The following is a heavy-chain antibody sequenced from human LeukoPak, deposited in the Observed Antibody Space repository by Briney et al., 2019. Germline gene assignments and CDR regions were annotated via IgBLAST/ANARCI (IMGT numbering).Heavy chain of an antibody. J-gene: IGHJ4*02. CDR1: GDNFNRHW. V-gene: IGHV5-51*01. Sequence: GESLKISCKGSGDNFNRHWIGWVRQMSGKGLEWMGIIYLGDSDTRYSPSFQGQVTISADKSISTAYLQWSSLKASDTAMYYCARSSGGGADYWGQGTLVTVSS. CDR3: ARSSGGGADY. D-gene: IGHD3-16*01. CDR2: IYLGDSDT.